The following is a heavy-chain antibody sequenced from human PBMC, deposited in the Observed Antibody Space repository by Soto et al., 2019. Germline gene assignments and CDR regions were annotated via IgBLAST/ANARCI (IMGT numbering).Heavy chain of an antibody. Sequence: EVQLLESGGGLVQPGGSLRLSCAASGFTFSSYAMSWVRQAPGKGLEWVSAISGSGGSTYYADSVKGRFTISRDNSKNTLYLQMNSLRAEDTAVYYCAKDLVFWSGYLGHDAFDIWGQGTMVTVSS. J-gene: IGHJ3*02. CDR1: GFTFSSYA. V-gene: IGHV3-23*01. CDR3: AKDLVFWSGYLGHDAFDI. D-gene: IGHD3-3*01. CDR2: ISGSGGST.